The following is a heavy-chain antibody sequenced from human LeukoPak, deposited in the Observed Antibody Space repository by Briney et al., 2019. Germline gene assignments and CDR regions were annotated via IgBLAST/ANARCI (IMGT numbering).Heavy chain of an antibody. Sequence: ASVKVSCKASGYTFTSFGINWVRQAPGQGLEWMGWISADNGFTASAQNLQGRVTMTTDTSTNTAYMELRSLRSDDTAVYYCANLAGVVAGLDPWGQGTLVTVSS. V-gene: IGHV1-18*01. CDR2: ISADNGFT. CDR1: GYTFTSFG. CDR3: ANLAGVVAGLDP. D-gene: IGHD6-19*01. J-gene: IGHJ5*02.